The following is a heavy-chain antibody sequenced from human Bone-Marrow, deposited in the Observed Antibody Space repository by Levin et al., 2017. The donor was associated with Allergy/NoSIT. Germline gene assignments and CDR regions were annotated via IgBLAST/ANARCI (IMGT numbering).Heavy chain of an antibody. Sequence: GESLKISCVASGFTFSDHSMSWMRQAPGKGLEWVSYISVSGTDTDYADSVKGRFTISRDNAKKSLYLHMNSLRVEDTAVYHCARRDGDWWGQGVQVIVSS. V-gene: IGHV3-11*01. CDR2: ISVSGTDT. J-gene: IGHJ4*02. CDR1: GFTFSDHS. CDR3: ARRDGDW. D-gene: IGHD5-24*01.